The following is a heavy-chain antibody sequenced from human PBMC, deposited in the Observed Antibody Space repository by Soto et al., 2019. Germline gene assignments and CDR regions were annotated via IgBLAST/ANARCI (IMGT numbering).Heavy chain of an antibody. D-gene: IGHD3-16*01. Sequence: GGSLRLSCAASGFPFSSYSMSWVRQAPGKGLEWVAVIWYDGSNKYYADSVKGRFTISRDNSKNTLYLQMNSLRAEGTAVYYCARDLRGLNSYYGMDVWGQGTTVTVSS. CDR2: IWYDGSNK. CDR3: ARDLRGLNSYYGMDV. CDR1: GFPFSSYS. V-gene: IGHV3-33*08. J-gene: IGHJ6*02.